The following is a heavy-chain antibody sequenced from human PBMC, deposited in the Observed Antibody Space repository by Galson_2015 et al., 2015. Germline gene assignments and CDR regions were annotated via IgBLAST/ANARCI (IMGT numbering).Heavy chain of an antibody. CDR1: GYSFTNYW. Sequence: QSGAEVKKPGESLKISCKGSGYSFTNYWIGWVRQMPGKGLEWMGIIYPGDSDTRYSPSFQGQVTISADKSISTAYLQWSSLKASDTAMYYCARPVSENNGGNDMDVWGQGTTVIVSS. CDR3: ARPVSENNGGNDMDV. D-gene: IGHD1/OR15-1a*01. J-gene: IGHJ6*02. V-gene: IGHV5-51*01. CDR2: IYPGDSDT.